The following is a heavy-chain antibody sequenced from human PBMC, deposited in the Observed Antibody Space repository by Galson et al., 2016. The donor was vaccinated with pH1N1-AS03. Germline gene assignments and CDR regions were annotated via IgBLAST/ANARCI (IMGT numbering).Heavy chain of an antibody. CDR3: ARPNGDYAINAFDI. V-gene: IGHV4-39*01. CDR2: IYYSGTT. CDR1: GDSISSSRFY. D-gene: IGHD4-17*01. Sequence: ETLSLTCKVSGDSISSSRFYWGWIRQPPGKGLEWIGSIYYSGTTYYTSSFKSRVTISVDTSKNEFSLRLTSVTAADTAVYYCARPNGDYAINAFDIWGQGTMVTVSS. J-gene: IGHJ3*02.